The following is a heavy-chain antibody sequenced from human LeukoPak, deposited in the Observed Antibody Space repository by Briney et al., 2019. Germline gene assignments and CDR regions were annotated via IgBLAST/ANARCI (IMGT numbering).Heavy chain of an antibody. V-gene: IGHV3-23*01. CDR1: GFTLSSYA. D-gene: IGHD3-10*01. CDR3: AKGKVDYGSGSLYFDY. Sequence: GGSLRLSCAASGFTLSSYAMSWVRQAPGKGLEWVSAISGSGGSTYYADSVKGRFTISRDNSKNTLYLQMNSLRAEDTAVYYCAKGKVDYGSGSLYFDYWGQGTLVTVSS. J-gene: IGHJ4*02. CDR2: ISGSGGST.